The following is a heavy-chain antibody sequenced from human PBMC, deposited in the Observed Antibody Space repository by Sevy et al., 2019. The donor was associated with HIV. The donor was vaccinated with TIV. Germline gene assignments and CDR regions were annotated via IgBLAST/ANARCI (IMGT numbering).Heavy chain of an antibody. Sequence: ASVKVSCKASGGTFSSYAISWVRQAPGQGLEWMGGIIPIFGTANNAQKFQGRVTITADESTSTAYMELSSLRSEDTAVYYCAREGGQDDYIWGSPLLYYGMDVWCQGTTVTVSS. CDR1: GGTFSSYA. D-gene: IGHD3-16*01. CDR2: IIPIFGTA. V-gene: IGHV1-69*13. CDR3: AREGGQDDYIWGSPLLYYGMDV. J-gene: IGHJ6*02.